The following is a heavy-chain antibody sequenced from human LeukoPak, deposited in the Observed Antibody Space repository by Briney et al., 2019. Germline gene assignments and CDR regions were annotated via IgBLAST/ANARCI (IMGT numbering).Heavy chain of an antibody. CDR3: AREIFGSGSYPDF. Sequence: GRSLRLSCAASGFAFNTYAMHWVRQAPGQGLEWVALIWHDGSHKFYSNSVRGQFTISRDNSKNTVSLQMNNLRPEDTADYCAREIFGSGSYPDFWGQGTLVTVSS. CDR1: GFAFNTYA. CDR2: IWHDGSHK. V-gene: IGHV3-33*01. J-gene: IGHJ4*02. D-gene: IGHD3-10*01.